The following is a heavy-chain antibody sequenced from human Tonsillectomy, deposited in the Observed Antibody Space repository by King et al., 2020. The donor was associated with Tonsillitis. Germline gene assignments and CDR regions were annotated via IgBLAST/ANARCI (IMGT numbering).Heavy chain of an antibody. D-gene: IGHD3-10*01. CDR1: GFTFSSYG. J-gene: IGHJ4*02. Sequence: QLVQSGGGVVQPGGSLRLSCAASGFTFSSYGMHWVRQAPGKGLEWVAFIRYDGSNKYYADSVKGRFTISRDNSKNTLYLQMNSLRAEDTAVYYCAKDHPVRIWFGESPFDHWGQGTLVTVSS. CDR3: AKDHPVRIWFGESPFDH. V-gene: IGHV3-30*02. CDR2: IRYDGSNK.